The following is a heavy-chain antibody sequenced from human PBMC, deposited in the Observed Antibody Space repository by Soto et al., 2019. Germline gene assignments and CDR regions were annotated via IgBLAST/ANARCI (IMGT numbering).Heavy chain of an antibody. V-gene: IGHV3-49*03. CDR1: GFTFGDYA. CDR3: ARHPGWSAFDI. CDR2: IRSKSYGGTT. Sequence: GGSLRLSCTASGFTFGDYAMSWFRQAPGKGLEWVGFIRSKSYGGTTEYAASVKGRFTISRDDSKSIAYLQMNSLKTEDTAVYYCARHPGWSAFDIWGQGTMVTVSS. J-gene: IGHJ3*02.